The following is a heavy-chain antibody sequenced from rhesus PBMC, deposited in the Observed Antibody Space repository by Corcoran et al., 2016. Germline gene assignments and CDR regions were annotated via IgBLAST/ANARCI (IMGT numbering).Heavy chain of an antibody. Sequence: QLQLQESGPGLVKPSETLSLTCAVAGGSISGYHWSWIRQPPGKGLEWIGNIDGKIAGTTSSPSLKSRHTISRGTSKNQFSLKLSSVTAADTAVYYCARLSTVTTRFDYWGQGVLVTGSS. CDR1: GGSISGYH. J-gene: IGHJ4*01. CDR2: IDGKIAGT. V-gene: IGHV4-81*01. CDR3: ARLSTVTTRFDY. D-gene: IGHD4-23*01.